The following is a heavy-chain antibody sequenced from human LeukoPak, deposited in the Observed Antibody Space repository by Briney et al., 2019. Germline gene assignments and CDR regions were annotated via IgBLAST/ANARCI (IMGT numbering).Heavy chain of an antibody. J-gene: IGHJ5*02. V-gene: IGHV5-51*01. CDR1: GYSFTSYW. CDR3: ARQGSAGYYGSGSNLNWFDP. Sequence: GESLKISCKGSGYSFTSYWIGWVRQMPGKGLEWMGIIYPVDSDTRYSPSFQGQVTISADKSISTAYLQWSSLKASDTAMYYCARQGSAGYYGSGSNLNWFDPWGQGTLVTVSS. CDR2: IYPVDSDT. D-gene: IGHD3-10*01.